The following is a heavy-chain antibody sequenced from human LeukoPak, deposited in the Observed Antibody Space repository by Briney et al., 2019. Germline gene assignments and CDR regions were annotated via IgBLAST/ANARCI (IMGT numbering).Heavy chain of an antibody. CDR1: GFTFSSYS. Sequence: GGSLRLSCAASGFTFSSYSMNWVRQAPGKGLEWVSYISSSSSTIYYADSVKGRFTISRDNAKNSLYLQMNSLRAEDTAVYYCARDAYYYDSSGYYSGSGYYYYMDFWGIGNTFTVSS. CDR3: ARDAYYYDSSGYYSGSGYYYYMDF. CDR2: ISSSSSTI. D-gene: IGHD3-22*01. J-gene: IGHJ6*03. V-gene: IGHV3-48*01.